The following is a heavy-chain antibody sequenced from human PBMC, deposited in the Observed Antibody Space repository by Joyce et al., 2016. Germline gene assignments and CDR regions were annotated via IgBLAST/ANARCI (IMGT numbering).Heavy chain of an antibody. Sequence: QVQLQESGPGLVRPLETLSLTCTVSGASVNNYYWNWIRQPPGKGLEWIGYIHPSGSAKYKPSLKSRVNMSVDTSKNQFSLRVTSVTAADTAVYYCARWDSSAWCFGDWGQGTLVTVSS. J-gene: IGHJ4*02. CDR2: IHPSGSA. D-gene: IGHD6-19*01. CDR1: GASVNNYY. CDR3: ARWDSSAWCFGD. V-gene: IGHV4-59*02.